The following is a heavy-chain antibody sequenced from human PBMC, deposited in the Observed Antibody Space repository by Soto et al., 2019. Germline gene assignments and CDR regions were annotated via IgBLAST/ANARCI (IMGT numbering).Heavy chain of an antibody. D-gene: IGHD3-10*01. CDR1: GGSISSSSYY. Sequence: QLLESGPGLVKPSETLSLTCTVSGGSISSSSYYWGWIRQPPGKGLEWIGSIYYSGSTYYNPSLKSRVTISVDTSKNQFSLKLSSVTAADTAVYYCASMYYYGSGSPLPMDVWGKGTTVTVSS. CDR2: IYYSGST. V-gene: IGHV4-39*01. J-gene: IGHJ6*03. CDR3: ASMYYYGSGSPLPMDV.